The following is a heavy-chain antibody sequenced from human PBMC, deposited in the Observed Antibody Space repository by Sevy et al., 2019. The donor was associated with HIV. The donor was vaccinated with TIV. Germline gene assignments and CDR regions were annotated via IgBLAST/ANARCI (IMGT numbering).Heavy chain of an antibody. CDR2: IYSGGRT. D-gene: IGHD2-21*01. J-gene: IGHJ4*02. V-gene: IGHV3-66*01. CDR3: ARERGDQYSDSYFDS. CDR1: GFMVSSRY. Sequence: GGSLRLSCAASGFMVSSRYMSWVRQAPGKGLEWVSVIYSGGRTYYADSVKGRFTISRDISKNAVLLQMNSLRAEDTGVYYCARERGDQYSDSYFDSWGQGTLVTVSS.